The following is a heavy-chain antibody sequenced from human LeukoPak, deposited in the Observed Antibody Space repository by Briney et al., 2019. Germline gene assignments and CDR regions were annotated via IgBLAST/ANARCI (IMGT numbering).Heavy chain of an antibody. Sequence: SETLSLTCTVSGGSISSYYWSWIRQPPGKGLEWIGYIYYSGSTNYNPSLKSRVAISVDTSKNQFSLKLSSVTAADTAVYYCARDSRERSLYYYGSGSPYYYYMDVWGQGTTVTVS. CDR2: IYYSGST. D-gene: IGHD3-10*01. CDR1: GGSISSYY. V-gene: IGHV4-59*01. CDR3: ARDSRERSLYYYGSGSPYYYYMDV. J-gene: IGHJ6*03.